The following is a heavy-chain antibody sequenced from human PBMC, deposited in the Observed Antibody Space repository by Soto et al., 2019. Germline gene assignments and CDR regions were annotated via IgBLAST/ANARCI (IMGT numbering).Heavy chain of an antibody. Sequence: VQLVQSGAEVKKPWASVTVSCKASGYTFTSYAMHWVRQAPGQWLEWMGWIYPGNGNTKYSQKFQGRVTVTRDTSASTAYMELSSLRSEDTAVYYCASGGGSEYCGGDCWGDYWCQGTLVTVSS. CDR1: GYTFTSYA. CDR2: IYPGNGNT. D-gene: IGHD2-21*02. J-gene: IGHJ4*02. V-gene: IGHV1-3*01. CDR3: ASGGGSEYCGGDCWGDY.